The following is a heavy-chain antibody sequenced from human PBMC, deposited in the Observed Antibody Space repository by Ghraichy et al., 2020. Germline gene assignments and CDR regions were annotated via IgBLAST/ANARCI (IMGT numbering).Heavy chain of an antibody. J-gene: IGHJ4*02. V-gene: IGHV3-23*01. CDR1: GFTFSSYA. Sequence: GGSLRLSCAASGFTFSSYAMSWVRQAPGKGLEWVSAISGSGGSTYYADSVKGRFTISRDNSKNTLYLQMNSLRAEDTAVYYCAKAFSQYSGGCLDYWGQGTLVTVSS. CDR3: AKAFSQYSGGCLDY. D-gene: IGHD6-19*01. CDR2: ISGSGGST.